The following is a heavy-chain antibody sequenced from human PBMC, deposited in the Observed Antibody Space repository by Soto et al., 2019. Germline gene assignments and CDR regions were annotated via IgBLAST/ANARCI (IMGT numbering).Heavy chain of an antibody. D-gene: IGHD3-3*01. CDR1: GFTFSSYG. V-gene: IGHV3-30*03. CDR2: ISYDGSSE. J-gene: IGHJ5*02. Sequence: PGGSLRLSCAASGFTFSSYGMHWVRQAPGKGLEWVTIISYDGSSEYYADSVKGRFTISRDNSKNTLYLQMNSLRAEDTAVYYCAREGDDFWSGNWFDPWGQGTLVTVSS. CDR3: AREGDDFWSGNWFDP.